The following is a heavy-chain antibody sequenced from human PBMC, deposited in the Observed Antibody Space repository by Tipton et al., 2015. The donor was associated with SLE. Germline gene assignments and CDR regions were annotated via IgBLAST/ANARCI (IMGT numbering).Heavy chain of an antibody. D-gene: IGHD6-19*01. V-gene: IGHV3-43*01. CDR1: GFTFDDYT. Sequence: SLRLSCAASGFTFDDYTMHWVRQAPGKGLEWVSLISWDGGSTYYADSVKGRFTISRDNSKNSLYLQMNSLRAEDTAVYYCARDRLVTLYYYYYGMDVWGQGTTVTVSS. CDR2: ISWDGGST. J-gene: IGHJ6*02. CDR3: ARDRLVTLYYYYYGMDV.